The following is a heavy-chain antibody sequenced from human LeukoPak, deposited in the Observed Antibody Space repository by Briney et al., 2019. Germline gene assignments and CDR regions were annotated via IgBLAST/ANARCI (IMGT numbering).Heavy chain of an antibody. Sequence: PSETLSLTCTVSGGSISSYYWSWIRQPPGKGLEWIGYTYYSGSTNYNPSLKSRVTISVDTSKNQFSLKLSSVTAADTAVYYCASTGYSYAVNEIHAFDIWGQGTMVTVSS. CDR2: TYYSGST. CDR1: GGSISSYY. CDR3: ASTGYSYAVNEIHAFDI. V-gene: IGHV4-59*01. D-gene: IGHD5-18*01. J-gene: IGHJ3*02.